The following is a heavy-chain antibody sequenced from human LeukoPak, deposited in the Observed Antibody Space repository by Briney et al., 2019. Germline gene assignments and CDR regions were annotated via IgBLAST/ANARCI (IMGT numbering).Heavy chain of an antibody. J-gene: IGHJ5*02. CDR1: GFTFSTYW. V-gene: IGHV3-74*01. CDR2: INSDGSST. Sequence: GGSLRLSCAASGFTFSTYWMHWARQAPGKGLVWVSRINSDGSSTSYADSVKGRFTISRDNAKNTLYLQMNSLRAEDTAVYYCARGPEEYQLLSWFDPWGLGTLVTVSS. CDR3: ARGPEEYQLLSWFDP. D-gene: IGHD2-2*01.